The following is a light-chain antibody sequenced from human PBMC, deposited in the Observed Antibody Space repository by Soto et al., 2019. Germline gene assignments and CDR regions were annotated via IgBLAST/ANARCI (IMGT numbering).Light chain of an antibody. J-gene: IGLJ1*01. V-gene: IGLV1-40*01. CDR3: QSYDSSLRGSYV. Sequence: QSVLTQAPSVSGAPGQRVTISCTGSSSNIGAGYDVHWYQQLPGTAPKLLIYGNSNRPSGVPDRFSGSKSGTSASLAITGLQAKDEADYYCQSYDSSLRGSYVFGTGTKLTVL. CDR1: SSNIGAGYD. CDR2: GNS.